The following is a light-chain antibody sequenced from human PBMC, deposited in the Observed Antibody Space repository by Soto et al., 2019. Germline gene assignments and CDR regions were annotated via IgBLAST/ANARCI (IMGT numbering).Light chain of an antibody. CDR2: DTT. V-gene: IGKV3-11*01. CDR1: QSVSTY. Sequence: VLTQSPVTLSLSPGDRATLSCRASQSVSTYLAWYRQVPSQPPSRLIYDTTNRAAGIPPRCSGSRSATDFTPPISSVVPEDFALDYCHQRNTFGQGTRLEIK. CDR3: HQRNT. J-gene: IGKJ5*01.